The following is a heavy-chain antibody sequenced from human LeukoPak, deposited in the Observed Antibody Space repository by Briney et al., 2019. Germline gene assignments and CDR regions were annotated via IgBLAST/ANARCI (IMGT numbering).Heavy chain of an antibody. CDR2: IYYSGST. J-gene: IGHJ6*03. D-gene: IGHD3-16*01. CDR3: ARETSQKGAHYMDV. V-gene: IGHV4-30-4*07. CDR1: GGSISSGGYS. Sequence: NSSQTLSLTCAVSGGSISSGGYSWSWIRQPPGKGLEWIGYIYYSGSTYYNPSPKSRVTISVDTSKNQFSLKLSSVTAADTAVYYCARETSQKGAHYMDVWGKGTTVTISS.